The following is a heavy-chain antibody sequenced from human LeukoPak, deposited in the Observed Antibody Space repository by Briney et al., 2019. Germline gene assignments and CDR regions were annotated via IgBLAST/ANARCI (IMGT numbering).Heavy chain of an antibody. V-gene: IGHV1-2*02. D-gene: IGHD5-18*01. CDR1: GYTFTGYY. Sequence: ASVKVSCKASGYTFTGYYMHWVRQAPGQGLEWMGWINPNSGGTNYAQKLQGRVTMTTDTSTSTAYMELRSLRSDDTAVYYCARGRRGYSYGPDQFDYWGQGTLVTVSS. J-gene: IGHJ4*02. CDR2: INPNSGGT. CDR3: ARGRRGYSYGPDQFDY.